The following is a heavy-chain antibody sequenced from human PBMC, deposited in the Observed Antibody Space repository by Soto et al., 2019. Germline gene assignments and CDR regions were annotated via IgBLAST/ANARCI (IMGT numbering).Heavy chain of an antibody. D-gene: IGHD6-19*01. V-gene: IGHV1-69*13. Sequence: GASVKVSCKASGGTFSSYAISWVRQAPGQGLEWMGGIIPIFGTANYAQKFQGRVTITADESTSTAYMELSSLRSEDTAVYYCARDGVNSVAARGHYFDYWGQGTLVTVSS. CDR1: GGTFSSYA. CDR2: IIPIFGTA. CDR3: ARDGVNSVAARGHYFDY. J-gene: IGHJ4*02.